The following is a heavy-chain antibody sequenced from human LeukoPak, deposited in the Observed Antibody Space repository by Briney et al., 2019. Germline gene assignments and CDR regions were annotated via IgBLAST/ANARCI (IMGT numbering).Heavy chain of an antibody. CDR1: GFTFSTYT. CDR3: ARGHYYDTSGYYYLEY. D-gene: IGHD3-22*01. CDR2: ISSTSGYI. V-gene: IGHV3-21*01. Sequence: PGGSLRLSCAASGFTFSTYTMNWVRQAPGKGLEWVSSISSTSGYIYYADSVKGRFTISRDNAENSLFLQMNSLRAEDTAVYYCARGHYYDTSGYYYLEYWGQGTLVTVSS. J-gene: IGHJ4*02.